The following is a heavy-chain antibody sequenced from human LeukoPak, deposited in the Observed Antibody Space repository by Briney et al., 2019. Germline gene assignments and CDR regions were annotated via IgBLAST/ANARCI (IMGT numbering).Heavy chain of an antibody. CDR3: ARDLGRDGYNSVL. D-gene: IGHD5-24*01. CDR1: GFTFSSYW. J-gene: IGHJ4*02. CDR2: IKQDGSEK. V-gene: IGHV3-7*01. Sequence: PGGSLRLSCAASGFTFSSYWMSWVRQAPGKELEWVANIKQDGSEKYYVDSVKGRFTISRDNAKNSLYLQMNSLRAEDTAVYYCARDLGRDGYNSVLWGQGTLVTVSS.